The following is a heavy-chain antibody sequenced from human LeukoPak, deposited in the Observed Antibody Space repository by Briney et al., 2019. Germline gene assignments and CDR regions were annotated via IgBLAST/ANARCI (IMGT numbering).Heavy chain of an antibody. J-gene: IGHJ4*02. CDR3: AAEWGATAFDY. Sequence: ASVKVSCKASGYTFTSYHLHWVRQAPGQGLEWMGIINPSGGSPNYAQKFQGRVTMTRDTSISTAYMELSRLRSDDTAVYYCAAEWGATAFDYWGQGTLVTVSS. V-gene: IGHV1-46*01. CDR2: INPSGGSP. D-gene: IGHD1-26*01. CDR1: GYTFTSYH.